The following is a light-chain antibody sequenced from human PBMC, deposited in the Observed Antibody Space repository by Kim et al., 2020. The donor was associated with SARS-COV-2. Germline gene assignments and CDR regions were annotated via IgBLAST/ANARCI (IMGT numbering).Light chain of an antibody. V-gene: IGKV1-12*01. CDR1: QTISSF. J-gene: IGKJ5*01. Sequence: DIQMTQSPSSVSASVGDRVTITCRASQTISSFLAWYQHKPGTAPKLLIYTATILQSGVPPRFSGTVSGTDFTLTISNLQPEDFATYYCQQAISFPITFGQGTRLEIK. CDR3: QQAISFPIT. CDR2: TAT.